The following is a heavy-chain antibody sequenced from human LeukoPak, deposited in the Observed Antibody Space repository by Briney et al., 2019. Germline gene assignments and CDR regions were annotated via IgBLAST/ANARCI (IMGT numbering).Heavy chain of an antibody. CDR2: IYTSGIT. CDR1: GGAISDYY. J-gene: IGHJ3*02. CDR3: AKSNGYGLIDI. Sequence: PSETLSLTCTVSGGAISDYYWSWIRQPAGKGLEWIGRIYTSGITKYNPSLKSRVSMSVDTSKNQFSLKMSSVTAADTAVYYCAKSNGYGLIDIWGQGTMVTVSS. D-gene: IGHD3-22*01. V-gene: IGHV4-4*07.